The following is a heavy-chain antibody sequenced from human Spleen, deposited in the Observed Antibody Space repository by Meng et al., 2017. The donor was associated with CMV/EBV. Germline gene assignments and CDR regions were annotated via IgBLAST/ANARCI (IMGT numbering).Heavy chain of an antibody. Sequence: GGSLRLSCTASGFTFTRYAMTWVRQAPGKGLETVSVISADGGTSHYADSVKGRFTISRDNARSTNYLQMNSLRVEDSAVYFCARDRGSNYAYYYYYGMDVWGQGTTVTVSS. CDR1: GFTFTRYA. CDR2: ISADGGTS. CDR3: ARDRGSNYAYYYYYGMDV. V-gene: IGHV3-23*01. D-gene: IGHD4-11*01. J-gene: IGHJ6*02.